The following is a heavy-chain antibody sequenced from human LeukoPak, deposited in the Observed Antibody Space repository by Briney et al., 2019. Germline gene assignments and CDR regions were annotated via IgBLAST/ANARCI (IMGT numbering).Heavy chain of an antibody. CDR1: GGTFSSYA. CDR2: IIPIFGTA. V-gene: IGHV1-69*06. CDR3: AREGSTYYYDPGSAFDI. J-gene: IGHJ3*02. Sequence: SVTVSCKASGGTFSSYAISWVRQAPGQGLEWMGGIIPIFGTANYAQKFQGRVTITADKSTSTAYMELSSLRSEDTAVYYCAREGSTYYYDPGSAFDIWGQGTMVTVSS. D-gene: IGHD3-22*01.